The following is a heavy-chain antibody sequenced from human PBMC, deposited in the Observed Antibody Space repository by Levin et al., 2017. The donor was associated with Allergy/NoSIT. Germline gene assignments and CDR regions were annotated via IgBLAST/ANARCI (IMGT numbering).Heavy chain of an antibody. CDR3: AKFYFGSSDP. CDR2: VSGNGRNT. J-gene: IGHJ5*02. CDR1: GFTFSNYD. V-gene: IGHV3-23*01. Sequence: LSLTCAASGFTFSNYDMSWVRQAPGKGLEWVSAVSGNGRNTYYADSVKGRFSISRDNSKNTVYLQMNSLRAEDTALYYCAKFYFGSSDPWGQGTLVTVSS. D-gene: IGHD3-9*01.